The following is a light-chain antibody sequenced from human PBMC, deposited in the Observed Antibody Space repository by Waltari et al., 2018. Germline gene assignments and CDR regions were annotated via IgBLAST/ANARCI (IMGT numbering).Light chain of an antibody. CDR1: SGYSSNV. V-gene: IGLV4-69*01. CDR3: QTGGHGTWV. J-gene: IGLJ3*02. CDR2: VNSDGSH. Sequence: LVLTQSPSASASLGASVKLTCTLSSGYSSNVIAWLQQQPGKGPRYLMKVNSDGSHRKGDHIPDRFSASKSGTECYLTISSLQSEDEADYYCQTGGHGTWVFGGGTKLTVL.